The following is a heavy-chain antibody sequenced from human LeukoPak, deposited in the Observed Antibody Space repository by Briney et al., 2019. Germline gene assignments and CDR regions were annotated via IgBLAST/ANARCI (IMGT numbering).Heavy chain of an antibody. CDR1: GYTFTSYY. CDR3: ARDEIAVAGVHNGFDDAFDI. Sequence: GASVKVSCKASGYTFTSYYMHWVRQAPGQGLEWMGIINPSGGSTSYAQKFQGRVTMTTDTSTSTAYMELRSLRSDDTAVYYCARDEIAVAGVHNGFDDAFDIWGQGTMVTVSS. J-gene: IGHJ3*02. V-gene: IGHV1-46*01. D-gene: IGHD6-19*01. CDR2: INPSGGST.